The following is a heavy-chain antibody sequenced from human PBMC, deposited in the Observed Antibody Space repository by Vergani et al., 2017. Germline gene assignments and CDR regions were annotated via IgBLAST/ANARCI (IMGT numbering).Heavy chain of an antibody. Sequence: QLQLQESGPGLVKPSETLSLPCTVSGGSVSSSSYYWGWIRQPPGKGLEWIGSIYYSGSTYYNPSLKSRVTISVDTSKKHFSLRLSSVTAADTAVYYCARHSSGWGYWYFDLWGRGTLVTVSS. CDR2: IYYSGST. D-gene: IGHD6-19*01. J-gene: IGHJ2*01. CDR3: ARHSSGWGYWYFDL. V-gene: IGHV4-39*01. CDR1: GGSVSSSSYY.